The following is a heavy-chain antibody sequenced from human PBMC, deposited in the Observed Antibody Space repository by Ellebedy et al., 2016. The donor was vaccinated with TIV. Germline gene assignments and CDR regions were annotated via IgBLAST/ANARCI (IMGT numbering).Heavy chain of an antibody. CDR1: GASISSYY. CDR3: ARFSAYPTDAFDI. D-gene: IGHD6-19*01. J-gene: IGHJ3*02. Sequence: SETLSLTCTVSGASISSYYWSWIRQYPGKGLGWIGHIYHDGSTHYNPSLKSLVTMSVDTSKNQFSLKLSSVTAADTAVYYCARFSAYPTDAFDIWGQGTVVTVSS. V-gene: IGHV4-59*06. CDR2: IYHDGST.